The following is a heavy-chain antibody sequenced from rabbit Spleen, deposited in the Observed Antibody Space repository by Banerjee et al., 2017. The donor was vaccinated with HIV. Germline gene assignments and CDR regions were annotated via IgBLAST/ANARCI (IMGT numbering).Heavy chain of an antibody. CDR1: GVSFSISSY. CDR3: ARDKELDIWGYEFDL. Sequence: QEQLEESGGDLVKPGASLTLTCKASGVSFSISSYICWVRQAPGKGLEWIACIDAGSSTFTYFATWAKGRFTISKTSSTTVTLQMTRLTAADTATYFCARDKELDIWGYEFDLWGQGTLVTVS. D-gene: IGHD3-1*01. V-gene: IGHV1S45*01. CDR2: IDAGSSTFT. J-gene: IGHJ3*01.